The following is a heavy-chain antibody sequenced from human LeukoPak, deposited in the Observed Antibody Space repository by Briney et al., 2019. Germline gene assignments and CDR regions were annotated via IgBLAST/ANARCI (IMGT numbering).Heavy chain of an antibody. Sequence: PGESLTLSCPGSGFAFNSYSMNRVRQAPGNGLDWVSSISSDTIFIYYANSVKGRFTITRDNSKNSVYMQMNSLRSEDTGVYFCARALGFVTTYLDYWGQGTLVSVSS. D-gene: IGHD4-11*01. CDR2: ISSDTIFI. V-gene: IGHV3-21*06. J-gene: IGHJ4*02. CDR3: ARALGFVTTYLDY. CDR1: GFAFNSYS.